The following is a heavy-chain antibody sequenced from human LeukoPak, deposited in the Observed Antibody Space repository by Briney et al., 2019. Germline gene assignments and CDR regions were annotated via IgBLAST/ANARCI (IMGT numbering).Heavy chain of an antibody. CDR2: IYYSGST. CDR3: ARSYSSSSGFWFDP. V-gene: IGHV4-59*01. J-gene: IGHJ5*02. CDR1: GGSISSYY. Sequence: SETLSLTCTDSGGSISSYYWSWIRQPPGKGLEWIGYIYYSGSTNYNPSLKSRVTISVDTSKNQFSLKLSSVTAADTAVYYCARSYSSSSGFWFDPWGQGTLVTVSS. D-gene: IGHD6-6*01.